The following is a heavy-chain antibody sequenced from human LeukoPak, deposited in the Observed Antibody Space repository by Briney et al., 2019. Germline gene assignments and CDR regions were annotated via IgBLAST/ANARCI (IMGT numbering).Heavy chain of an antibody. CDR3: TTGHIFGSGSFYNPNWFDP. CDR2: INSDGSST. J-gene: IGHJ5*02. CDR1: GFTFSSYW. V-gene: IGHV3-74*01. Sequence: TGGSLRLSCAASGFTFSSYWMHWVRQAPGEGLVWVSRINSDGSSTSYADSVKGRFTISRDNAKNTLLLQMNSLKTEDTAVYYCTTGHIFGSGSFYNPNWFDPWGQGTLITVSS. D-gene: IGHD3-10*01.